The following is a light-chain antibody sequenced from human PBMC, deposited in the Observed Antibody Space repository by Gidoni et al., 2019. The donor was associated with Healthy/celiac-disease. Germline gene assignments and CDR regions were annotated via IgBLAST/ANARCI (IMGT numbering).Light chain of an antibody. J-gene: IGKJ1*01. V-gene: IGKV2-28*01. CDR2: LGS. CDR3: MQALQTPCT. Sequence: DIVMTQSPLSLPVTPGEPASIYCRSSQSLLHSNGYNYLDWYLQKPGQSPQLLIYLGSNRASGVPDRFSGSGAGTDFTLKISRVEAEDVGVYYCMQALQTPCTFGQGTKVEIK. CDR1: QSLLHSNGYNY.